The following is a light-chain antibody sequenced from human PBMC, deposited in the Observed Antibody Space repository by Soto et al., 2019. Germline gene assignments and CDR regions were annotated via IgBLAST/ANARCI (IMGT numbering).Light chain of an antibody. V-gene: IGLV2-14*01. J-gene: IGLJ1*01. CDR2: DVS. CDR1: SSDVGGYNY. Sequence: QSALTQPASVSGSPGQSITISCTGTSSDVGGYNYVSWYQQHPGKAPKLMIYDVSNRPSGVSNRFSGSKSGKTASLTISGLQAEDEADYYCSSYTSSSTLEGVFGTGTKLTVL. CDR3: SSYTSSSTLEGV.